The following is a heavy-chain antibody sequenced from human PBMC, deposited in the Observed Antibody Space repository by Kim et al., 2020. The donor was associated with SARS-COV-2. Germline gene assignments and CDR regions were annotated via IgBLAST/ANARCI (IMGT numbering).Heavy chain of an antibody. D-gene: IGHD3-22*01. CDR2: FYYSGST. J-gene: IGHJ6*02. Sequence: SETLSLTCTVSGGSISSSSYYWGWIRQPPGKGLEWIGSFYYSGSTYYNPSLKSRVTISVDTSKNQFSLKLSSVTAADTAVYYCARHRTTQRTYYDSSGYSIFHPTWDYYDSLYFWSQGTTVTVS. CDR1: GGSISSSSYY. V-gene: IGHV4-39*01. CDR3: ARHRTTQRTYYDSSGYSIFHPTWDYYDSLYF.